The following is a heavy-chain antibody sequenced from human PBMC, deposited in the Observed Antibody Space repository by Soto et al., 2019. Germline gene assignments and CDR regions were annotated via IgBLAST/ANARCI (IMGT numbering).Heavy chain of an antibody. J-gene: IGHJ4*02. Sequence: EASVKVSCKASGYTFTSYAMHWVRQAPGQRLEWMGWISAGNGNTKYSQKFQGRVTITRDTSASTAYMELSSLRSEDTAVYYCASPTTGLHFDYWGQGTLVTVSS. CDR1: GYTFTSYA. CDR2: ISAGNGNT. D-gene: IGHD4-17*01. CDR3: ASPTTGLHFDY. V-gene: IGHV1-3*01.